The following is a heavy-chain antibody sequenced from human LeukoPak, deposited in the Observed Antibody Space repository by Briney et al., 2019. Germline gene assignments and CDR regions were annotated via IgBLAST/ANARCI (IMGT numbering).Heavy chain of an antibody. Sequence: SETLSLTCAVYGGSISSYYWSWIRQPPGKGLEWIGYIYYSGSTNYNPSLKSRVTISVDTSKNQFSLKLSSVTAADTAVYYCAGRDGYKIPPDDAFDIWGQGTMVTVSS. D-gene: IGHD5-24*01. CDR2: IYYSGST. J-gene: IGHJ3*02. CDR1: GGSISSYY. V-gene: IGHV4-59*01. CDR3: AGRDGYKIPPDDAFDI.